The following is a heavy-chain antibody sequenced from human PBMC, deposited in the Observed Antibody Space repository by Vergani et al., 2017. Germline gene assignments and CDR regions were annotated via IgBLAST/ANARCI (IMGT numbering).Heavy chain of an antibody. CDR3: AKDHMVRGAPLYYFDY. D-gene: IGHD3-10*01. CDR2: ISSGGGDI. CDR1: GFTFDTYT. J-gene: IGHJ4*02. Sequence: EVQLLESGGGLVQPGGSRRLSCAGAGFTFDTYTMAYVRQAPGKGLEWVATISSGGGDIFYADSVKGRFTISRDNSKNTLFLQMNSLKDEDTAVYYCAKDHMVRGAPLYYFDYWGQGTLVTVSS. V-gene: IGHV3-23*01.